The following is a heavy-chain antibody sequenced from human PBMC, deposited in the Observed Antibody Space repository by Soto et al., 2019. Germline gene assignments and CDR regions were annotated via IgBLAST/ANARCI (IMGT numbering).Heavy chain of an antibody. CDR3: ARAAFRSGYYAYYYGMDV. CDR1: GGTFSTHA. V-gene: IGHV1-69*01. CDR2: IIPTLGTP. J-gene: IGHJ6*02. D-gene: IGHD3-3*01. Sequence: QVQLVQSGAEVKKPGSSVKVSCKASGGTFSTHAISWVRQAPGQGLEWLGGIIPTLGTPKYAQKIQGRVTVTADEYTSTAYMELSRLTSEDTAVYYCARAAFRSGYYAYYYGMDVWGQGTAVNV.